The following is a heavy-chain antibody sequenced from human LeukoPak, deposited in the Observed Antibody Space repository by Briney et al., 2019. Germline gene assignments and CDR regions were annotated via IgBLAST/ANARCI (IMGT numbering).Heavy chain of an antibody. CDR3: ARVSSGFHNDY. CDR1: GGTFSSYA. V-gene: IGHV1-69*04. Sequence: SVKVSCKASGGTFSSYAISWVRQAPGQGLEWMGRIIPILGIANYAQKLQGRVTMTTDTSTSTAYMELRSLRSDDTAVYYCARVSSGFHNDYWGQGTLVTVSS. J-gene: IGHJ4*02. CDR2: IIPILGIA. D-gene: IGHD6-19*01.